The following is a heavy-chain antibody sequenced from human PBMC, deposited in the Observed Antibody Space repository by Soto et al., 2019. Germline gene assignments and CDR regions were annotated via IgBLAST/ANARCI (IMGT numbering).Heavy chain of an antibody. CDR1: GGSISSGGYS. D-gene: IGHD3-10*01. V-gene: IGHV4-30-2*01. CDR3: ARRIPYYHGSGNNWFDP. CDR2: IYHSGST. Sequence: SETLSLTCAVSGGSISSGGYSWSWIRQPPGKGLEWIGYIYHSGSTYYNPSLKSRVTISVDRSKNQFSLKLSSVTAADTAVYYCARRIPYYHGSGNNWFDPWGQGTLVTVSS. J-gene: IGHJ5*02.